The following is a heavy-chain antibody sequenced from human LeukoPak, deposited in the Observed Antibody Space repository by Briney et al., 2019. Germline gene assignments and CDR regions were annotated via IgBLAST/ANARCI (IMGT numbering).Heavy chain of an antibody. Sequence: GGSLRLSCAASGLTLGSYAMSWVRQAPGKGLQWVSAISGSGGSTYSADSVKGRFTISRDNSKNTLYLQMNSLRAEDTAVYYCAKGRCSGGSCYGRGFDYRGQGTLVTVSS. CDR3: AKGRCSGGSCYGRGFDY. J-gene: IGHJ4*02. V-gene: IGHV3-23*01. CDR1: GLTLGSYA. D-gene: IGHD2-15*01. CDR2: ISGSGGST.